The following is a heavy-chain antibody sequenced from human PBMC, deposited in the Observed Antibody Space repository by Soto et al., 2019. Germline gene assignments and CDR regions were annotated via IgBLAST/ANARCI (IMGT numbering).Heavy chain of an antibody. D-gene: IGHD5-12*01. V-gene: IGHV4-34*01. CDR1: GGSLTGYY. Sequence: QVQLQQWGAGPLKPSETLSLTCTVNGGSLTGYYWSWIRQPPGKGLERIGEVKDGGSTNYSPSLRGRVSISADTSKNHFSLRLNSVTAADTAVYFCARGQEGIVATHWDQGALVTVSS. CDR2: VKDGGST. J-gene: IGHJ4*02. CDR3: ARGQEGIVATH.